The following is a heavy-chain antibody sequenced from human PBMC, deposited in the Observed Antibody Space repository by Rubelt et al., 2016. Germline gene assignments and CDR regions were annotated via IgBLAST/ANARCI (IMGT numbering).Heavy chain of an antibody. D-gene: IGHD4-17*01. J-gene: IGHJ3*02. Sequence: GGSLRLSCAASGFTFRSYAMNWVREAPGKGLEWVSAIGGSDGRTYYADSVKGRFTISRDNSKNTLHLQMNSLRAEDTAIYYCARERDYGDAHDAFDIWGRGTMVTVSS. CDR2: IGGSDGRT. CDR1: GFTFRSYA. V-gene: IGHV3-23*01. CDR3: ARERDYGDAHDAFDI.